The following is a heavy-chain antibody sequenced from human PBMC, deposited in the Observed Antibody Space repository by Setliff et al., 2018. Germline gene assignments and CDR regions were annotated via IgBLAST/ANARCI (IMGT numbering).Heavy chain of an antibody. J-gene: IGHJ5*02. CDR3: ARDKAKWLVFNRWFDP. CDR2: ISAYNANT. CDR1: GYTFTSYG. V-gene: IGHV1-18*01. Sequence: ASVKVSCKASGYTFTSYGISWVRQAPGQGLEWMGWISAYNANTNYAQKLQGRVTMATDTSTSTAYMELGSLRSDDTAVYYCARDKAKWLVFNRWFDPWGQGTLVTVSS. D-gene: IGHD6-19*01.